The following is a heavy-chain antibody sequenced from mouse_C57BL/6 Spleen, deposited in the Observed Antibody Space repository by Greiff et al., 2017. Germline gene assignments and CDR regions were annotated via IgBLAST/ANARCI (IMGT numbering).Heavy chain of an antibody. CDR1: GFTFTDYY. D-gene: IGHD1-1*01. J-gene: IGHJ2*01. CDR2: VYPYNGGT. V-gene: IGHV1-36*01. CDR3: ARGDYYGSRVPYYFDY. Sequence: VQLKESGPVLVKPGPSVKISCKASGFTFTDYYMHWVKQSHGKSLEWIGLVYPYNGGTSYNQKFKGKATLTVDTSSSTAYMELNSLTSEDSAVYYCARGDYYGSRVPYYFDYWGQGTTLTVSS.